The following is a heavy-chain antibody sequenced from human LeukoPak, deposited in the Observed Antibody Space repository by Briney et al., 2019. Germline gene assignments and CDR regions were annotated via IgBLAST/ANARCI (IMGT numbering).Heavy chain of an antibody. V-gene: IGHV3-23*01. CDR1: GNPFSSYA. CDR2: ISGSGGSP. D-gene: IGHD4-17*01. J-gene: IGHJ4*02. CDR3: ARALPGDGDLFFDY. Sequence: PGRSLSLSCAASGNPFSSYAMSWVRQAPGKGLEWVSAISGSGGSPYYADSVKGRFTISRDNSKNTLYLQMNRLRTEDSAVYYCARALPGDGDLFFDYWGQGPLVTVSS.